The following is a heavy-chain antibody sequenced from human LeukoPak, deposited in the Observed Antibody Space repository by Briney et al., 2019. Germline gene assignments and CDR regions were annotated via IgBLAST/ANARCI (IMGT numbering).Heavy chain of an antibody. J-gene: IGHJ4*02. CDR1: GFTFSSYA. V-gene: IGHV3-30*04. CDR2: ISYDGSNK. Sequence: GGSLRLSCAASGFTFSSYAMHWVRQAPGKGLEWVAVISYDGSNKYYADSVKGRFTISRDNSKNTLYLQMNSLRAEDTAVYYCAKGGSSYASNFDYWGQGTLVTVSS. CDR3: AKGGSSYASNFDY. D-gene: IGHD5-18*01.